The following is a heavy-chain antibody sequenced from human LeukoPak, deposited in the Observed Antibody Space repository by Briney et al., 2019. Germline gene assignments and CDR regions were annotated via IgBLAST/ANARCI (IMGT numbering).Heavy chain of an antibody. Sequence: ASVKVSCKASGYTFTSYYMHWVRQAPGQGLEWMGIINPSGGSTSYAQKFQGRVTMTRDTSTSTVYMELSSLRSEDTAVYYCARRDSYGSGSYEAFDIWGQGTMVTVSS. V-gene: IGHV1-46*01. CDR3: ARRDSYGSGSYEAFDI. D-gene: IGHD3-10*01. CDR1: GYTFTSYY. J-gene: IGHJ3*02. CDR2: INPSGGST.